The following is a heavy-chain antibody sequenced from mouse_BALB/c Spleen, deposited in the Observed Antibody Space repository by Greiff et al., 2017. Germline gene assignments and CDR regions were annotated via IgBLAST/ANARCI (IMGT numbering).Heavy chain of an antibody. V-gene: IGHV7-3*02. J-gene: IGHJ1*01. CDR3: AKEYGRWYFDV. CDR2: IRNKANGYTT. Sequence: EVQLVESGGGLVQPGGSLRLSCATSGFTFTDYYMSWVRQPPGKALEWLGFIRNKANGYTTEYSASVKGRFTISRDNYQSILYLQMNTLRAEDSATYYCAKEYGRWYFDVWGAGTTVTVSS. D-gene: IGHD2-10*02. CDR1: GFTFTDYY.